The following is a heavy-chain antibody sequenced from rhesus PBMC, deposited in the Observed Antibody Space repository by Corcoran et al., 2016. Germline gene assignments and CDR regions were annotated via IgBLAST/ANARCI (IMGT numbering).Heavy chain of an antibody. CDR2: IYGNSAST. CDR3: AQGRIVYGY. J-gene: IGHJ4*01. CDR1: GFSIRDIYY. V-gene: IGHV4S9*01. D-gene: IGHD1-44*01. Sequence: QVQLQESVPGLVNTSATLSLPCAVSGFSIRDIYYWPCIRPPPGKGLEWIWNIYGNSASTYYNPSLKSRVTMSKDTSKNQCFRKLSAVTAADTAVYYCAQGRIVYGYWGQGVLVTVSS.